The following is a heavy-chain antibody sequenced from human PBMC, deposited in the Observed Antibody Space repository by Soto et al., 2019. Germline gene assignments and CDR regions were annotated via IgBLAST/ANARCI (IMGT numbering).Heavy chain of an antibody. Sequence: GESLKISCKGSGYSFTSYWIGWVRQMPGKGLECMGIIYPGDSDTRYRPSFQGQVTISVDKSISTAYLQWSSLKASDTAMYYCARPRYDSSGYAHFYYGMDVWGQGTTVTVSS. CDR1: GYSFTSYW. J-gene: IGHJ6*02. CDR2: IYPGDSDT. D-gene: IGHD3-22*01. V-gene: IGHV5-51*01. CDR3: ARPRYDSSGYAHFYYGMDV.